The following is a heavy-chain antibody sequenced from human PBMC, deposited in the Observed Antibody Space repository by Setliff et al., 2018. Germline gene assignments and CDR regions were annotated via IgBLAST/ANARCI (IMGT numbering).Heavy chain of an antibody. CDR3: TRGTFSDFWSGDYYDY. J-gene: IGHJ4*02. V-gene: IGHV3-48*01. Sequence: GGSLRLSCAASGITFRTYSLNWVRQAPGRGLEWISFISSDSRAIYYADSVKGRFTISRDNAKNSLDLQMNSLRAEDSAMYYCTRGTFSDFWSGDYYDYWGQGTLVTVSS. CDR1: GITFRTYS. D-gene: IGHD3-3*01. CDR2: ISSDSRAI.